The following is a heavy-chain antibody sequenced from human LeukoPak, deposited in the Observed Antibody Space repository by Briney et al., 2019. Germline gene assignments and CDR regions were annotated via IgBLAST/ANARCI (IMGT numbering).Heavy chain of an antibody. J-gene: IGHJ4*02. D-gene: IGHD6-13*01. CDR1: GFTFSSYA. CDR2: ISGSGGSI. Sequence: GGSLRLPCAASGFTFSSYAMSWVRQAPGKGLEWVSSISGSGGSIYCADSVKGRFTISRDNSKSTLYLQMNSLRAEDTAIYYCAKEAVAAAGPFDYWGQGTLVTVSS. V-gene: IGHV3-23*01. CDR3: AKEAVAAAGPFDY.